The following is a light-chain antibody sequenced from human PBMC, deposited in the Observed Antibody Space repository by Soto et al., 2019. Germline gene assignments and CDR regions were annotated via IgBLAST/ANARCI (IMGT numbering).Light chain of an antibody. J-gene: IGLJ1*01. CDR2: EVS. Sequence: QSALTQPASVSGSPGQSITISCTGTSSDVGNYKYVSWYQQHPGKAPKLMIYEVSTRPSGVSNRFSGSKSGNTASLIISGLQAEDGTDYYCFSYTSSGTYVFGTGTKVTIL. CDR3: FSYTSSGTYV. CDR1: SSDVGNYKY. V-gene: IGLV2-14*01.